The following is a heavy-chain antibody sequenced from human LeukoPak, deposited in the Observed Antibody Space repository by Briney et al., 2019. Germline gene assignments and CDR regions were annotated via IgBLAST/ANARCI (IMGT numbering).Heavy chain of an antibody. CDR1: GFTFSSYW. D-gene: IGHD5-18*01. J-gene: IGHJ4*02. CDR3: ARDGEYSYGLPDY. CDR2: INNDRSST. Sequence: GGSLRHSCAASGFTFSSYWMHWVRQAPGKGLVWVSRINNDRSSTYYADSVKGRFTISRDNVKNTLYLQMNSLRAEDTAVYYCARDGEYSYGLPDYWGQGTLVTVSS. V-gene: IGHV3-74*01.